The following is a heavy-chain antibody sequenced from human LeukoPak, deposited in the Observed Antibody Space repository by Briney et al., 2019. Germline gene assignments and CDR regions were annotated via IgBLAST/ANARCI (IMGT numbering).Heavy chain of an antibody. CDR3: AKDRVVPAAMHFDY. CDR2: IRYDGSNK. Sequence: GGSLRLSCAASGFTFSSYGMHWVRQAPGKGLEWVAFIRYDGSNKYYADSVKGRFTISGDNSKNTLYLQMNSLRAEDTAVYYCAKDRVVPAAMHFDYWGQGTLVTVSS. CDR1: GFTFSSYG. J-gene: IGHJ4*02. D-gene: IGHD2-2*01. V-gene: IGHV3-30*02.